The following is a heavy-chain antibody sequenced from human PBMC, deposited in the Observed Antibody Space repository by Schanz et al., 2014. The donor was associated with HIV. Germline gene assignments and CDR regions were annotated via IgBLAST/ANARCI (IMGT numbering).Heavy chain of an antibody. Sequence: QVQLVQSGAEVKKPGASVKVSCKASGYTFTDNYMHWVRQAPGQGLEWMGWINPNSGGTNFAQKLEGRATLTRDTSITTAYMERTTPRSDDTALYYWAIPSSGWSTFDYWGQGTLVTVSS. D-gene: IGHD6-19*01. CDR3: AIPSSGWSTFDY. J-gene: IGHJ4*02. CDR1: GYTFTDNY. V-gene: IGHV1-2*02. CDR2: INPNSGGT.